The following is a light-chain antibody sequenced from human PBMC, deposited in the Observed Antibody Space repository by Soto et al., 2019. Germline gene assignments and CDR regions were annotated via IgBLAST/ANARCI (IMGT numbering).Light chain of an antibody. J-gene: IGKJ5*01. CDR2: DAS. CDR3: QQYNTYST. CDR1: QGINRW. V-gene: IGKV1D-16*01. Sequence: DIQMTQSPSSVSASVGDIFTITCRASQGINRWLAWYQQKLGKAPKLLIFDASSLQSGVPSRFSGSGSGTEFTLTISSLQPDDFATYYCQQYNTYSTFGQGTRLEIK.